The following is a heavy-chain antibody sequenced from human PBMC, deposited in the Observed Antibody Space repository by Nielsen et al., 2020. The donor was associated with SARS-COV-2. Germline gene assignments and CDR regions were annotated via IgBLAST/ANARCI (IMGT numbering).Heavy chain of an antibody. D-gene: IGHD3-22*01. CDR3: AKDYYYDSSGYEHDAFDI. J-gene: IGHJ3*02. CDR1: GFTFSPYW. CDR2: ISGSGGST. Sequence: GESLKISCAASGFTFSPYWMHWVRQAPGKGLEWVSAISGSGGSTYYADSVKGRFTISRDNSKNTLYLQMNSLRAEDTAVYYCAKDYYYDSSGYEHDAFDIWGQGTMVTVSS. V-gene: IGHV3-23*01.